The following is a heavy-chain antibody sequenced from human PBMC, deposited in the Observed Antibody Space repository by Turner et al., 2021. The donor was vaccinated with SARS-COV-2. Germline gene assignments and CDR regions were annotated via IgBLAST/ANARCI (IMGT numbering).Heavy chain of an antibody. CDR1: GSAFSRYP. Sequence: EVQPVESGGGLVQPGRSLRPSCSASGSAFSRYPMHWVRQAPGKGLEYVSSIRSNGYFTNYADFVKGRFIISRNNAKSTMYLQMSSLRSDDTAVYYCLRDLYSSSWWGPFDSWGQGTQVTVSS. CDR3: LRDLYSSSWWGPFDS. V-gene: IGHV3-64D*06. CDR2: IRSNGYFT. J-gene: IGHJ5*01. D-gene: IGHD6-13*01.